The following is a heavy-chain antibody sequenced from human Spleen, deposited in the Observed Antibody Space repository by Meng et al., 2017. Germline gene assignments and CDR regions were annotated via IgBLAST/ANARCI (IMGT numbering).Heavy chain of an antibody. J-gene: IGHJ6*02. Sequence: ASVKVSCKASGYTFTDYYMYWVRQAPGQGLEYMGRINPKSAGTNYAQKFQGRVTMTRDTSISTTYMELSSLRSDDTAVYYCARDQLGSEYYYGMDVWGQGTTVTVSS. D-gene: IGHD7-27*01. CDR2: INPKSAGT. V-gene: IGHV1-2*06. CDR1: GYTFTDYY. CDR3: ARDQLGSEYYYGMDV.